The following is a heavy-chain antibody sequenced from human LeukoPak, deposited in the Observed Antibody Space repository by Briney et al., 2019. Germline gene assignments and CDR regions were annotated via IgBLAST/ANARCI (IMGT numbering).Heavy chain of an antibody. CDR2: TSGHNGDT. D-gene: IGHD2-2*01. CDR1: GYSLSTFG. CDR3: ARGCSSISCYVGFGN. Sequence: ASVRVSCKASGYSLSTFGINWVRQAPGKGLEWMGWTSGHNGDTNYAQNVQGRVTMTTDTSTSTAYMELRSLKSDDTAIYYCARGCSSISCYVGFGNWGQGTLVTVSS. V-gene: IGHV1-18*01. J-gene: IGHJ4*02.